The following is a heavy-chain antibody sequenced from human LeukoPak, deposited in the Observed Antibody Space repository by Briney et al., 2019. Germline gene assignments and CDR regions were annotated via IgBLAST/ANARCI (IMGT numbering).Heavy chain of an antibody. Sequence: PVASVKVSCKASGYTFTGYYMHWVRQAPGQGLEWMGWINPNSGGTNYAQKLQGRVTMTTDTSTSTAYMELRSLRSDDTAVYYCAKFMTTVTSAFDIWGQGTMVTVSS. J-gene: IGHJ3*02. V-gene: IGHV1-2*02. CDR3: AKFMTTVTSAFDI. D-gene: IGHD4-17*01. CDR1: GYTFTGYY. CDR2: INPNSGGT.